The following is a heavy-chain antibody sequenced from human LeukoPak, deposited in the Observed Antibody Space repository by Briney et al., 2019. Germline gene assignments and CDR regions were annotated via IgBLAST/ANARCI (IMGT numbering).Heavy chain of an antibody. CDR3: ARAITMVRGANLNWFDP. CDR2: IYYSGST. V-gene: IGHV4-59*08. Sequence: PSETLSLTCTVSGGSISSYYWSWIRQPPRQGLEWDGDIYYSGSTNYNPSLKSRVTISVDTSKNQFSLKLSSVTAADTAVYYCARAITMVRGANLNWFDPWGQGTLVTVSS. D-gene: IGHD3-10*01. CDR1: GGSISSYY. J-gene: IGHJ5*02.